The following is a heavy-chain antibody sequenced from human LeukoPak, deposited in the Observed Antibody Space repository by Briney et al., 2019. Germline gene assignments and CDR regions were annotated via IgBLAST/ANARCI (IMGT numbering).Heavy chain of an antibody. Sequence: GESLRLSCAASGFTFSIYSMNWVRQAPGKGLEWVSSISSSSSYIYYADSVKGRFTISRGNAKNSLYLQMNSLRAEDTAVYYCARDGGTYYDILTGPSYYYMDVWGKGTTVTVSS. CDR2: ISSSSSYI. D-gene: IGHD3-9*01. CDR1: GFTFSIYS. J-gene: IGHJ6*03. CDR3: ARDGGTYYDILTGPSYYYMDV. V-gene: IGHV3-21*01.